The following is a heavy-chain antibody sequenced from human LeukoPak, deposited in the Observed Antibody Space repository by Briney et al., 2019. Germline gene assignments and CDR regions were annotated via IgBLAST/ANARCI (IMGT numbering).Heavy chain of an antibody. V-gene: IGHV3-48*03. CDR1: GFTFSDYE. J-gene: IGHJ4*02. D-gene: IGHD6-13*01. CDR3: ARDLEQQLVNPFDY. Sequence: PGGPLRLSCAASGFTFSDYELNWVRQAPGKGLEWVSYISSSASIIYYSDSVKGRFTISRDNAKNSLYLQMNSLRAEDTALYYCARDLEQQLVNPFDYWGQGTLVTVSS. CDR2: ISSSASII.